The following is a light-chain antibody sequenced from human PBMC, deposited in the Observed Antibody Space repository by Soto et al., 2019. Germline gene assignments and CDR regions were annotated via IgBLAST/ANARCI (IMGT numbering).Light chain of an antibody. CDR1: QSISSY. J-gene: IGKJ1*01. CDR2: ADS. Sequence: DIQMTQSPSSLSASVGDRVTITCRASQSISSYLNWYQHKPGNAPRLLIYADSSLQIGVTSRFSSSGSGTYFTLTISSLQPEDFATYYCQQSYSTPWTFGQGTKVEIK. V-gene: IGKV1-39*01. CDR3: QQSYSTPWT.